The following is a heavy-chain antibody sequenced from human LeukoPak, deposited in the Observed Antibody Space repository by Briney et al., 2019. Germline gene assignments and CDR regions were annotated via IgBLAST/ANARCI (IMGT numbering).Heavy chain of an antibody. CDR1: GFTLSSYA. CDR3: AKDRVIATGIGEFDY. Sequence: GGSLRLSCAGSGFTLSSYAMSWVRQAPGKGLEWVSAISGSGDTTYYADSVKGRFTISRDSSRNTLYQHMNSLRAEDTAVYYCAKDRVIATGIGEFDYWGQGTLVTVSS. J-gene: IGHJ4*02. V-gene: IGHV3-23*01. D-gene: IGHD6-13*01. CDR2: ISGSGDTT.